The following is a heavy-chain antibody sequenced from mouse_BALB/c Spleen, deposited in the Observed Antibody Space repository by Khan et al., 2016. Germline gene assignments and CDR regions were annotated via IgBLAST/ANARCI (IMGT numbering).Heavy chain of an antibody. CDR1: GYIFTSYY. CDR2: INPSNGGT. Sequence: QVQLQQSGAELVKPGASVKLSCKASGYIFTSYYMYWMKQRSGQGLEWIGEINPSNGGTNFNEKFKSKVTLNVDKSSSTSYIQLSSLTSEDSAVYYCTIKFYDGYYEISFDVSFPGTPLTVSS. J-gene: IGHJ1*01. CDR3: TIKFYDGYYEISFDV. V-gene: IGHV1S81*02. D-gene: IGHD2-3*01.